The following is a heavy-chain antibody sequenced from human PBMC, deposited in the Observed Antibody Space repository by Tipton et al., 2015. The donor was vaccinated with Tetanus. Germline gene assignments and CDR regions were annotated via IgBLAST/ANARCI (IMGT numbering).Heavy chain of an antibody. J-gene: IGHJ6*04. CDR1: GFTFKSYT. D-gene: IGHD1-14*01. Sequence: SLRLSCAASGFTFKSYTVNWVRQAPGNGLEWVAAISGSRLTPYYADSVKGRFTISRDNSKNTVSLQLNSLRADDTAIYYCAKEALGVLNLWGKGTTVIVSS. CDR3: AKEALGVLNL. CDR2: ISGSRLTP. V-gene: IGHV3-23*01.